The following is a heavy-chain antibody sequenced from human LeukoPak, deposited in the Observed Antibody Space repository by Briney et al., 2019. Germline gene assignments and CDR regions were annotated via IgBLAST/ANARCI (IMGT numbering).Heavy chain of an antibody. Sequence: PGGSLRLSCVASGFTFSSYGMHWVRQAPGKGLEWVAVISYDGSNKYYADSVKGRFTISRDNSKNTLYLQMNSLRAEDTAVYYCAKDPSSKGVTKIGYYYYYGMDVWGQGTTVTVSS. CDR1: GFTFSSYG. J-gene: IGHJ6*02. V-gene: IGHV3-30*18. D-gene: IGHD4-17*01. CDR2: ISYDGSNK. CDR3: AKDPSSKGVTKIGYYYYYGMDV.